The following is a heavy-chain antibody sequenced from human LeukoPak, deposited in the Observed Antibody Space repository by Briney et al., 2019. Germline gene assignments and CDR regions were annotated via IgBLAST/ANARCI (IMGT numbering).Heavy chain of an antibody. V-gene: IGHV3-21*01. Sequence: GGSLRLSCAASGFTFSRFSMNWVRQAPGRGLEWVSSISPSSSHTYYADSVKGRFTTSRDNAKNSLDLQMNSLKVEDTAVYYCATPAAGPGAEYSLYWGQGTLVIVSS. CDR1: GFTFSRFS. CDR2: ISPSSSHT. D-gene: IGHD6-13*01. J-gene: IGHJ1*01. CDR3: ATPAAGPGAEYSLY.